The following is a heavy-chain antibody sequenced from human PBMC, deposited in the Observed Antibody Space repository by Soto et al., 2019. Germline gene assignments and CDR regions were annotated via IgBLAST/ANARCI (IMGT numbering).Heavy chain of an antibody. Sequence: SETLSLTCTVSGGSISSYYWSLIRQPPGKGLEWIGYIYYSGSTNYNPSLKSRVTISVDTSRNQFSLKLSSVTAADTAVYYCARFTVAGFDYWGQGTLVTVSS. D-gene: IGHD6-19*01. CDR1: GGSISSYY. J-gene: IGHJ4*02. CDR3: ARFTVAGFDY. V-gene: IGHV4-59*01. CDR2: IYYSGST.